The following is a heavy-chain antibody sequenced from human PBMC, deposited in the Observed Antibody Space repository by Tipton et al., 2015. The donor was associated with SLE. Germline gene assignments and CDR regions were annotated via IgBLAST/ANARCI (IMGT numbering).Heavy chain of an antibody. J-gene: IGHJ4*02. Sequence: TLSLTCIVSGGSISGNYWSWIRQPPGKGLEWFGYIYYSGTTNYNPSLKSRVTISVDTPKNLFSLRLSSVTAADTAVYYCTRGSYYYFDYLGQGTLVTVSS. V-gene: IGHV4-59*08. D-gene: IGHD2-21*01. CDR2: IYYSGTT. CDR3: TRGSYYYFDY. CDR1: GGSISGNY.